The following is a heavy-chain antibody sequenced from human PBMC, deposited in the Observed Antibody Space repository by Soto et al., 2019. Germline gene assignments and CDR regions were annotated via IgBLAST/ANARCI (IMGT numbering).Heavy chain of an antibody. CDR1: GFTFSSYA. CDR2: ISYDGSNK. CDR3: ARDPNPSPRYYDDSSGLFDY. Sequence: GGSLRLSCAASGFTFSSYAMHWVRQAPGKGLEWVAVISYDGSNKYYADSVKGRFTISRDNSKNTLYLQMNSLRAEDTAVYYCARDPNPSPRYYDDSSGLFDYWGQGTLVTVSS. J-gene: IGHJ4*02. D-gene: IGHD3-22*01. V-gene: IGHV3-30-3*01.